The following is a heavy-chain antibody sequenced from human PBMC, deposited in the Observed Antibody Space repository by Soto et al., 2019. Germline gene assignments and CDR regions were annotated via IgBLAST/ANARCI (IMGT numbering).Heavy chain of an antibody. CDR1: GFSFKNYA. D-gene: IGHD3-16*02. CDR3: ARGVRAETCYTAFDY. J-gene: IGHJ4*01. Sequence: QVQLVESGGGVVQPGSYLRLSCAASGFSFKNYAFHWVRQAPGKGLEWVALISHNDEPKIFYADSVQGRFTISRDNFKNTVYLQMNSLRDEDTAVYHCARGVRAETCYTAFDYWGQGTQVTVSS. CDR2: ISHNDEPKI. V-gene: IGHV3-30-3*01.